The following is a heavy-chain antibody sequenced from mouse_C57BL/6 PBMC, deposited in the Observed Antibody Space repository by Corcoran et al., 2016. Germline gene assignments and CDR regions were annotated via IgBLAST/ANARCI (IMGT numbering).Heavy chain of an antibody. CDR1: GYTFTDYY. J-gene: IGHJ4*01. Sequence: EVQLQQSGPELVKPGASVKISCKASGYTFTDYYMNWVKQSHGKSLEWIGDINPNNGGTSYNQKFKGKATLTVDKSSSTAYMELRSLTSEDSAVYYCAGDGRMVDYWGQGTSVTVSS. CDR2: INPNNGGT. CDR3: AGDGRMVDY. D-gene: IGHD2-3*01. V-gene: IGHV1-26*01.